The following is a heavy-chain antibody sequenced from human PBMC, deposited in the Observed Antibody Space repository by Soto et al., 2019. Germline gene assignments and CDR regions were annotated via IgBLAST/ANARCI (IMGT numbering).Heavy chain of an antibody. CDR2: ISSSSSYI. J-gene: IGHJ4*02. Sequence: GGSLRLSCAASGFTFSSYSMNWVRQAPGKGLEWVSSISSSSSYIYYADSVKGRFTISRDNAKNSLYLQMNSLRAEDTAVYYCARYDMLTGPIDYWGQGTLVTVSS. CDR3: ARYDMLTGPIDY. D-gene: IGHD3-9*01. CDR1: GFTFSSYS. V-gene: IGHV3-21*01.